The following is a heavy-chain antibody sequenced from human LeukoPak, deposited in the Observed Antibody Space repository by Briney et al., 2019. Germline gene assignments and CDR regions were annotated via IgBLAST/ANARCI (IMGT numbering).Heavy chain of an antibody. V-gene: IGHV1-69*13. CDR1: GGTSSSYA. J-gene: IGHJ4*02. D-gene: IGHD3-16*02. Sequence: ASVKVSCKASGGTSSSYAISWVRQAPGQGLEWMGGIIPIFGTANYAQKFQGRVTITADESTSTAYMELSSLRSEDTAVYYCAREDVWGSYRQKLDYWGQGTLVTVSS. CDR3: AREDVWGSYRQKLDY. CDR2: IIPIFGTA.